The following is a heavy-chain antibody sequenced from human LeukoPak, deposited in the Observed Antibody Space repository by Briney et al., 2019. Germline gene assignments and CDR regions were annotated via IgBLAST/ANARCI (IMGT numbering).Heavy chain of an antibody. V-gene: IGHV3-23*01. CDR1: GFTFSSYA. CDR2: ISGSGGRT. Sequence: GGSLRLSCAASGFTFSSYAMTWGRQAPGKGLEWVSGISGSGGRTNYADSVKGRFTISRDNSKNTLYLQMNSLRAEDTAVYYCARDRLHYDSLTGYPADWGQGTLVTVSS. J-gene: IGHJ4*02. D-gene: IGHD3-9*01. CDR3: ARDRLHYDSLTGYPAD.